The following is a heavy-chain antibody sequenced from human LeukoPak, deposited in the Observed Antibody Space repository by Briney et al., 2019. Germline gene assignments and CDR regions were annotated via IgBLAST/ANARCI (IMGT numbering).Heavy chain of an antibody. CDR3: ASPLGYCSGGSCPSGSFDL. CDR1: GGSFSGYY. J-gene: IGHJ2*01. D-gene: IGHD2-15*01. V-gene: IGHV4-34*01. CDR2: INHSGST. Sequence: TSETLSLTCAVYGGSFSGYYWSWIRQPPGKGLEWIGEINHSGSTNYNPSLKSRVTISVDTSKNQFSLKLSSVTAADTAVYYCASPLGYCSGGSCPSGSFDLWGRGTLVTVSS.